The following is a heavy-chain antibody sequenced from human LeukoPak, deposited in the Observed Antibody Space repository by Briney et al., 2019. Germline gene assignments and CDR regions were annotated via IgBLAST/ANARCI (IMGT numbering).Heavy chain of an antibody. CDR3: ARSGYQLLFWWFDP. CDR2: IWYDGSNK. Sequence: PGGSLRLSCAASGFTFSSYGMHWVRQAPGKGLEWVAVIWYDGSNKYYADSVKGRFTISRDNSKNTLYLQMNSLRAEDTAVYYCARSGYQLLFWWFDPWGQGTLVTVSS. J-gene: IGHJ5*02. CDR1: GFTFSSYG. V-gene: IGHV3-33*01. D-gene: IGHD2-2*01.